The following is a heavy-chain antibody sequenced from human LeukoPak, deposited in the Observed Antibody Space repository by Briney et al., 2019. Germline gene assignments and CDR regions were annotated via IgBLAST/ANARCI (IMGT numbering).Heavy chain of an antibody. CDR1: GYTFTSYD. CDR2: MNPNSGNT. V-gene: IGHV1-8*01. CDR3: ARGDIVVIPAAITLDP. J-gene: IGHJ5*02. Sequence: GASVKVSCKASGYTFTSYDINWVRQATAQGLEWMGWMNPNSGNTDYAQKFQGRVTMTRNTSISTAYMELSSLRSEDTAVYYCARGDIVVIPAAITLDPWGQGTLVTVSS. D-gene: IGHD2-2*01.